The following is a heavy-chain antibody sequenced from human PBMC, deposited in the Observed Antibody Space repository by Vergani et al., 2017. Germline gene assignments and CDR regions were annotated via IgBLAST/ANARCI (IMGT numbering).Heavy chain of an antibody. J-gene: IGHJ5*02. CDR1: GGSMSDFY. Sequence: QVQLQQWGPGVVKPSDTLPLTCTVSGGSMSDFYWTWIRQPAGRGLEWIGRIYPNGNGNYNESLRSRLTMSIDTSRSQFSLSLSSVTAADTAVYYCARGNXGVNCPKYNWLAPWGRGILVTVSS. D-gene: IGHD2-21*01. V-gene: IGHV4-4*07. CDR2: IYPNGNG. CDR3: ARGNXGVNCPKYNWLAP.